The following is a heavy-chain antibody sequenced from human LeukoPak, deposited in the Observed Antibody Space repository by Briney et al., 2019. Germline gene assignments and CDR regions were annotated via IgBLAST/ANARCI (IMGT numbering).Heavy chain of an antibody. Sequence: QPGGSLRLSCAASGFTFSSYAMSWARQAPGKGLEWVSAISGSGGSTYYADSVKGRFTISRDNSKNTLYLQMNSLRAEDTAVYYCAKAEVSGDYFDYWGQGTLVTVSS. D-gene: IGHD1-1*01. V-gene: IGHV3-23*01. CDR3: AKAEVSGDYFDY. CDR1: GFTFSSYA. CDR2: ISGSGGST. J-gene: IGHJ4*02.